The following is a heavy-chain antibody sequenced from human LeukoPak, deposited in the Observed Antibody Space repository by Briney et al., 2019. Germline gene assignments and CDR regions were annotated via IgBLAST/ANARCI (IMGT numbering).Heavy chain of an antibody. CDR2: ISGSGGST. CDR3: ARLQATVTSNWFDP. V-gene: IGHV3-23*01. CDR1: GFTFSSYA. D-gene: IGHD4-17*01. J-gene: IGHJ5*02. Sequence: GGSLRLSCAASGFTFSSYAMSWVRQAPGKGLEWVSAISGSGGSTYYADSVKGRFTISRDNSKNTLYLQMNSLRAEDTAVYYCARLQATVTSNWFDPWGQGTLVTVST.